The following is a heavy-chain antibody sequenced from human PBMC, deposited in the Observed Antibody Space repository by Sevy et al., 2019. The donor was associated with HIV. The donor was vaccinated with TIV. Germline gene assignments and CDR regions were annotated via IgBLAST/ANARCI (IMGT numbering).Heavy chain of an antibody. D-gene: IGHD3-16*02. Sequence: GGSLRLSCAASGFPFTTYAVHWIRQAPGKGLEWLAVISFNGGNKFYADSVRGRFTMSRDNSENTTYLQMNSLRVEDTAMYYCARDVSGGERLGQLSAYFDYWGQGTLVTVSS. CDR1: GFPFTTYA. CDR2: ISFNGGNK. V-gene: IGHV3-30-3*01. CDR3: ARDVSGGERLGQLSAYFDY. J-gene: IGHJ4*02.